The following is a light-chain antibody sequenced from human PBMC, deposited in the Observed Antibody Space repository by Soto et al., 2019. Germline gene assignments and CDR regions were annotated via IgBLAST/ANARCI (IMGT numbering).Light chain of an antibody. V-gene: IGLV2-14*01. Sequence: QSALTQPASVSGSPGQSITISCTGTSSDVGVYNYVSWYQQHPGKAPELMIYEVTNRPSGVSNRFSGSKSGNTASLTISGLQAEDEADYYCSSYTSSSTLGYVVIGGGTKLTVL. CDR1: SSDVGVYNY. J-gene: IGLJ2*01. CDR2: EVT. CDR3: SSYTSSSTLGYVV.